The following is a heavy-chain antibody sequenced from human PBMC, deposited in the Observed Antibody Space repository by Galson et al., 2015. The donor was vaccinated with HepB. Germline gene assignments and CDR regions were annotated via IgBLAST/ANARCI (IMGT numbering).Heavy chain of an antibody. D-gene: IGHD3-22*01. V-gene: IGHV3-49*03. CDR2: IRSKAYGGTT. Sequence: SLRLSCAASGFTFGDYAMSWFRQAPGKGLEWVGFIRSKAYGGTTEYAASVKGRFTISRDDSKSIAYLQMNSLKTEDTAVYYCTRGEITMIVDPPSIHPDIWGQGTMVTVSS. CDR3: TRGEITMIVDPPSIHPDI. CDR1: GFTFGDYA. J-gene: IGHJ3*02.